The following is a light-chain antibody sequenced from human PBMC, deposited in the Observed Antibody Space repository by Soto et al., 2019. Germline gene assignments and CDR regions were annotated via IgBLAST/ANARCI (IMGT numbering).Light chain of an antibody. CDR3: VQALQSPPWT. CDR1: QSLLHSNGYNY. V-gene: IGKV2-28*01. Sequence: DIVVTQSPLTLPVTPGETASISCRFSQSLLHSNGYNYLDWYLQKPGQSPQLLIYLGSNRASGVPDRFSGSGSGTDFTLKISRVEAEDVGVYYCVQALQSPPWTFGQGTKVEIK. J-gene: IGKJ1*01. CDR2: LGS.